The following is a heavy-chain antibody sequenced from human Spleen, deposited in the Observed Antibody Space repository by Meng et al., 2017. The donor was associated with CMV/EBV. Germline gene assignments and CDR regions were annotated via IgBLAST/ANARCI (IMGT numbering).Heavy chain of an antibody. CDR2: ISAYNGNT. D-gene: IGHD5-24*01. Sequence: QVQRGQSGAEVKKPWSPVKVSCKASGGTFSSYAISWVRQAPGQGLEWMGWISAYNGNTNYAQKLQGRVTMTTDTSTSTAYMELRSLRSDDTAVYYCARARRDGYTNWFDPWGQGTLVTVSS. V-gene: IGHV1-18*01. J-gene: IGHJ5*02. CDR1: GGTFSSYA. CDR3: ARARRDGYTNWFDP.